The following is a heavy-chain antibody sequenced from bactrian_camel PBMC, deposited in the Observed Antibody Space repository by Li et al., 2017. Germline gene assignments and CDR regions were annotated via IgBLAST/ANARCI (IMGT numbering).Heavy chain of an antibody. J-gene: IGHJ4*01. CDR1: GFSFDDAD. Sequence: QLVESGGGSVQAGGSLTLSCTGSGFSFDDADMGWYRQGSGSECKLVSALASYGTTYYTDSVEDRFTISRDNDKNTLYLHMNSLKPEDTAMYYCATFSAFCRGERLWEAGYDYWGQGTQVTVS. CDR2: LASYGTT. V-gene: IGHV3S55*01. D-gene: IGHD4*01. CDR3: ATFSAFCRGERLWEAGYDY.